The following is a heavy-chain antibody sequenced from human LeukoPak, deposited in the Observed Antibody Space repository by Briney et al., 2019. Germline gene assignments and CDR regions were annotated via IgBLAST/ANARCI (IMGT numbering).Heavy chain of an antibody. J-gene: IGHJ6*03. CDR3: ARRYSSDWYLPDYMDV. CDR1: GFTFSSYA. Sequence: PGGSLRLSCAASGFTFSSYAMHWVRQAPGKGLEYVSAISSNGGSTYYANSVKGRFTISRDNSKNTLYLQMGSLRAEDMAVYYCARRYSSDWYLPDYMDVWGKGTTVTVSS. V-gene: IGHV3-64*01. D-gene: IGHD6-19*01. CDR2: ISSNGGST.